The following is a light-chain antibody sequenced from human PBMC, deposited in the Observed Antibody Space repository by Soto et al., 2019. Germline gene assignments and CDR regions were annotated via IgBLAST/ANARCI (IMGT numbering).Light chain of an antibody. CDR2: DVS. CDR3: SSYTSSSSLGV. J-gene: IGLJ1*01. CDR1: SSDVGGYNY. Sequence: QSALTQPASVSGSPGQSITISCTGTSSDVGGYNYVSWYQHHPGKAPKLMIYDVSNRPSGVSNRFSGSKSGNTASLTISGLQAEDEADYCCSSYTSSSSLGVFGTGTKVT. V-gene: IGLV2-14*03.